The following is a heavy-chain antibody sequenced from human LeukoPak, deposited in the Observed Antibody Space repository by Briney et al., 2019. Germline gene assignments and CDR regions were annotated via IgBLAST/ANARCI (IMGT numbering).Heavy chain of an antibody. Sequence: GASVKVSCKASGYSFTDYYMHWVRQAPGQGLEWMGWINPNSGGTNSAQKFQGRVTTTRDTSITTVYMEVSWLTSDDTAIYYCARADRLHGGPYLIGPWGQGTLVTVSS. CDR3: ARADRLHGGPYLIGP. D-gene: IGHD2-21*01. J-gene: IGHJ5*02. V-gene: IGHV1-2*02. CDR2: INPNSGGT. CDR1: GYSFTDYY.